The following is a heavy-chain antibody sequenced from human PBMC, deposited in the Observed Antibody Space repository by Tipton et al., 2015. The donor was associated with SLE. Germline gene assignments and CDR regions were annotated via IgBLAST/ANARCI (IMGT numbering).Heavy chain of an antibody. CDR3: ARGGVGGYDYFDY. CDR2: IYNSGGT. Sequence: TLSLTCTASGGSISTGGYYWSWIRQHPGKGLEWIGYIYNSGGTDYNPSLKSRVTISADTSKNHFSLNLSSVTAADTAVYYCARGGVGGYDYFDYWGQGALVTVSS. D-gene: IGHD5-12*01. V-gene: IGHV4-31*03. J-gene: IGHJ4*02. CDR1: GGSISTGGYY.